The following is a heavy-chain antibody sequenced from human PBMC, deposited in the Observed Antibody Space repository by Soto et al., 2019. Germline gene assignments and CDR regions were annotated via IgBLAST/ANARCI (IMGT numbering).Heavy chain of an antibody. Sequence: GGSLRLSCAASGFTFSTYGMHWVRQAPGKGLEWVALISYDGSNRNSADSVKGRFTISRDNSKNTLYLQMNSLRVEDTAVYYCAKEEVLTPSLYAMDVWGQGTTLTVSS. J-gene: IGHJ6*02. CDR1: GFTFSTYG. CDR2: ISYDGSNR. V-gene: IGHV3-30*18. D-gene: IGHD3-3*01. CDR3: AKEEVLTPSLYAMDV.